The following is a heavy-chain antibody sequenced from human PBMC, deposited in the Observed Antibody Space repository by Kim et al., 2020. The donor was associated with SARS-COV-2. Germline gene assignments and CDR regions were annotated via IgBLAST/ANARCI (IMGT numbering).Heavy chain of an antibody. CDR3: AKDFPVIAVAGFG. V-gene: IGHV3-23*01. J-gene: IGHJ4*02. Sequence: YADSVKGQFTISRDNSKNTLYLQMNSLRAEETAVYYGAKDFPVIAVAGFGWGQGTLVTVSS. D-gene: IGHD6-19*01.